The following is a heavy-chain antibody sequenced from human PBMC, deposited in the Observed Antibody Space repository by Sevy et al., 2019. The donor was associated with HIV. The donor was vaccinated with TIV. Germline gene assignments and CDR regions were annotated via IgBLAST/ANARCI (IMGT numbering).Heavy chain of an antibody. D-gene: IGHD3-16*01. CDR3: ANSWGRYAGSSVPYYHYVMGV. V-gene: IGHV3-30*18. J-gene: IGHJ6*02. Sequence: GGSLRLSCGASGFIFNRHGMHWVRQAPGKGLEWVAVISNDGSDKQYADSVKGRFTISRDNSRDTLYLQMNNLRVEDTAVYYCANSWGRYAGSSVPYYHYVMGVWGQGTTVTVSS. CDR2: ISNDGSDK. CDR1: GFIFNRHG.